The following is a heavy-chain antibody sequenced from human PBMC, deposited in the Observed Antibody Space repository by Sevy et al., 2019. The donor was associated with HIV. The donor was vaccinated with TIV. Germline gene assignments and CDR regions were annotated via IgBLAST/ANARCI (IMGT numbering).Heavy chain of an antibody. CDR2: ISGSGGST. CDR1: GFTFSSYA. Sequence: LSLTCAASGFTFSSYAMSWVRQAPGKGLECVSAISGSGGSTYYADSVKGRFTISRDNSKNTLYLQMNSLRAEDTAVYYCVKDGVTIFGVVIGLYYYGMDVWGQGTTVTVSS. J-gene: IGHJ6*02. CDR3: VKDGVTIFGVVIGLYYYGMDV. D-gene: IGHD3-3*01. V-gene: IGHV3-23*01.